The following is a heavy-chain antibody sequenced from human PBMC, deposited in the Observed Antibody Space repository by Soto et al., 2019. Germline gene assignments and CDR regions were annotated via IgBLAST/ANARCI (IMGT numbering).Heavy chain of an antibody. Sequence: LRLSCAASGFTFSSYSMNWVRQAPGKGLEWVSSISSSSSYIYYADSVKGRFTISRDNAKNSLYLQMNSLRAEDTAVYYCARDRSPPHYGMDVWGQGTTVTVSS. CDR1: GFTFSSYS. D-gene: IGHD1-26*01. J-gene: IGHJ6*02. CDR3: ARDRSPPHYGMDV. V-gene: IGHV3-21*01. CDR2: ISSSSSYI.